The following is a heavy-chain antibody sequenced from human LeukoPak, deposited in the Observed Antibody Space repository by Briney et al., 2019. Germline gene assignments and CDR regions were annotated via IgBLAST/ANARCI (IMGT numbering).Heavy chain of an antibody. CDR1: GYTFTSYD. V-gene: IGHV1-8*03. CDR3: ARMMTTVTTSYYYYYMDV. CDR2: MNPNSGNT. J-gene: IGHJ6*03. D-gene: IGHD4-17*01. Sequence: ASVKVSCKASGYTFTSYDINWVRQATGQGLEWMGWMNPNSGNTGYAQKFQGRVTITRNTSISTAYMELSSLRSEDTAVYYCARMMTTVTTSYYYYYMDVWGKGTTVTVSS.